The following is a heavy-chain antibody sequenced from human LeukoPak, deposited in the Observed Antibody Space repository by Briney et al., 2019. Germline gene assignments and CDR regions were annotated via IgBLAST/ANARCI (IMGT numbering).Heavy chain of an antibody. CDR3: AELGITMIGGV. V-gene: IGHV3-13*01. D-gene: IGHD3-10*02. Sequence: PEGSLRLSCAASGFTFSSYDMHWVRQATGKGLEWVSAIGTAGDTYYPGSVKGRFTISRDNSKNTLYLQMNSLRAEDTAVYYCAELGITMIGGVWGKGTTVTISS. CDR2: IGTAGDT. CDR1: GFTFSSYD. J-gene: IGHJ6*04.